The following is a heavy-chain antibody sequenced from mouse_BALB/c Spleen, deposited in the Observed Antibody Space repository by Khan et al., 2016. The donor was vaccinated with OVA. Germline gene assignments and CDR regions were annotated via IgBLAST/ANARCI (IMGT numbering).Heavy chain of an antibody. D-gene: IGHD1-2*01. CDR3: ARRNYFGYAFAY. CDR1: GYTFTDYY. CDR2: ISPGSGDT. J-gene: IGHJ3*01. V-gene: IGHV1-77*01. Sequence: QVQLKQSGAELARPGASVKLSCKASGYTFTDYYINWVKQRTGQGLEWIGEISPGSGDTYYNEKFKGQATLTADKSSTTAYMQLSSLTTAASAVYFGARRNYFGYAFAYWGQGTLVTVSA.